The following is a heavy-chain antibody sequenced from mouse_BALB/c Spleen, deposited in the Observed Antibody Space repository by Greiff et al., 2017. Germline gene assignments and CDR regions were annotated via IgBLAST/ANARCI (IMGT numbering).Heavy chain of an antibody. CDR3: ARNYGSSFNWYFDV. D-gene: IGHD1-1*01. CDR2: IYPGDGDT. Sequence: VQLQQSGPELVKPGASVKISCKASGYAFSSSWMNWVKQRPGQGLEWIGRIYPGDGDTNYNGKFKGKATLTADKSSSTAYMQLSSLTSVDSAVYFCARNYGSSFNWYFDVWGAGTTVTVSS. CDR1: GYAFSSSW. V-gene: IGHV1-82*01. J-gene: IGHJ1*01.